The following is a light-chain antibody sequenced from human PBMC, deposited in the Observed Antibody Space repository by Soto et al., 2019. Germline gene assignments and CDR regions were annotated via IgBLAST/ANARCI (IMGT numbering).Light chain of an antibody. Sequence: QSVLTQPPSASGSPGQSVTISCTGTSSDVGYYNYVSWYQQHSGRAPELMIYDVTKRPSGVPDRFSGSKSGNTAYLTVSGLQAEDEADYYCSSHAGSAEVFGGGTKVTVL. CDR3: SSHAGSAEV. CDR2: DVT. CDR1: SSDVGYYNY. V-gene: IGLV2-8*01. J-gene: IGLJ2*01.